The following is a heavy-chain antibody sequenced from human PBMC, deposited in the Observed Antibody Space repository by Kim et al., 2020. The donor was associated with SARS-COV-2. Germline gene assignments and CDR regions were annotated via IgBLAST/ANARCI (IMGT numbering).Heavy chain of an antibody. CDR1: GFTFSYYW. CDR2: ISSDGSSI. Sequence: GGSLRLSCAATGFTFSYYWMHWVRQTPGEGLVWVARISSDGSSITYADSMRGRFIAYRDNPRNTVYLQMVSLRVDDTAVYYCARDRAGGTPFVIWGQGAL. D-gene: IGHD6-13*01. CDR3: ARDRAGGTPFVI. V-gene: IGHV3-74*01. J-gene: IGHJ4*02.